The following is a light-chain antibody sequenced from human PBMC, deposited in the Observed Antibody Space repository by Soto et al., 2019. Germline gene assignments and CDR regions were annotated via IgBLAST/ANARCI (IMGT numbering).Light chain of an antibody. Sequence: QLVLTQPPSVSGAPGQRVTISCTGRTSNLGAGYDVHWYQQLPGTAPKLLIYGNNNRPSGVPDRFSGSKSGTSASLAITGLRAEDEADYYCQSYDSSLTVGVVFGGGTKLTVL. CDR3: QSYDSSLTVGVV. J-gene: IGLJ2*01. CDR1: TSNLGAGYD. V-gene: IGLV1-40*01. CDR2: GNN.